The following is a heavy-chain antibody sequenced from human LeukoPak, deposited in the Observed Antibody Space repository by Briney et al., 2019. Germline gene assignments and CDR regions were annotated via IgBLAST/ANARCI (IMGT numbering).Heavy chain of an antibody. V-gene: IGHV3-21*01. D-gene: IGHD6-13*01. J-gene: IGHJ4*02. CDR2: ISSSSSYI. CDR3: ARSGLTAAGTLGYYFDY. CDR1: GFTFSSYS. Sequence: GGSLRLSCAASGFTFSSYSMNWVRQAPGKGLEWVSSISSSSSYIYYADSVKGRFTISRDNAKNSLYLQMNSLRAEDTAVYYCARSGLTAAGTLGYYFDYWGQGTLVTVSS.